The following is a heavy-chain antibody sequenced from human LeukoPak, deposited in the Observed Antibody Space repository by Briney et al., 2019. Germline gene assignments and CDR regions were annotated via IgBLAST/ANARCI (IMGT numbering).Heavy chain of an antibody. Sequence: SETLSLTCAVYGGSFSVYYWSWLRQPPGKGRVWIGEINHSGSTSYNPSLKSRVTVSVDTSNNQFSLKLSSVTAADTAVYYCARGGADGYNSYFDYWGQGTLVTVSS. J-gene: IGHJ4*02. V-gene: IGHV4-34*01. CDR1: GGSFSVYY. D-gene: IGHD5-24*01. CDR2: INHSGST. CDR3: ARGGADGYNSYFDY.